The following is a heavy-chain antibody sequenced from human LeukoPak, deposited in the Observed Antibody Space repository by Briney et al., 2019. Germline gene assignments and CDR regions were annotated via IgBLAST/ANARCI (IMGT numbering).Heavy chain of an antibody. CDR1: GFTFSSYA. V-gene: IGHV3-30*04. CDR3: ARAGQVVAGYFQH. J-gene: IGHJ1*01. D-gene: IGHD2-15*01. CDR2: ISYDGSDK. Sequence: GRSLRLSCAASGFTFSSYAMHRVRQAPGKGLEWVAVISYDGSDKYYADSVKGRFTISRDNSKNTLYLQMNSLSAEDTAVYYCARAGQVVAGYFQHWGQGTLVTVSS.